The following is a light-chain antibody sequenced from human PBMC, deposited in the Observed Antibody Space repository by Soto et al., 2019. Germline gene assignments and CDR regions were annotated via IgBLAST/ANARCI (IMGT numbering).Light chain of an antibody. CDR2: DAS. Sequence: EIVLTQAPATLSLSPGEGASLSCRASQSVGTYMAWYHHKPGQAHRLLIYDASKRATGIPARFSGRVSGTNFTFTISSLEPADFALYFCQLRSSWPPYSFAQGTKLVIK. V-gene: IGKV3-11*01. CDR1: QSVGTY. CDR3: QLRSSWPPYS. J-gene: IGKJ2*01.